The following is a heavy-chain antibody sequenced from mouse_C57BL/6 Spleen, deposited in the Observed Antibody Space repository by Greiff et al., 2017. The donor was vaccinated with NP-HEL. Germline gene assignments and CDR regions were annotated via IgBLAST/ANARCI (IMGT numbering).Heavy chain of an antibody. J-gene: IGHJ2*01. CDR2: IDPSDSDT. CDR1: GYTFTSYW. D-gene: IGHD2-2*01. V-gene: IGHV1-52*01. CDR3: AREGGYGYFDY. Sequence: QVQLQQPGAELVRPGSSVKLSCKASGYTFTSYWMHWVKQRPIQGLEWIGNIDPSDSDTHYNQKFKDKATLTVDKSSSTAYMQLSSLTSEDSAVYDCAREGGYGYFDYWGKGTTLTVSS.